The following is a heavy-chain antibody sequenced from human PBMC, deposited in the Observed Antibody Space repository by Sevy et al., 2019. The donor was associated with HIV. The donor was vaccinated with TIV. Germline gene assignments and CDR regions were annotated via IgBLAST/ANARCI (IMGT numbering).Heavy chain of an antibody. V-gene: IGHV5-51*01. CDR1: GYNFSGFW. Sequence: GESLKISCKGSGYNFSGFWVGWVRQMPRKGLEWMRIIYPTDSHIIYSPSLQGQVTISVDKSITTAYLQWRSLKTSDSAMYYCARSSFYSDNSGFYPFDFWGQGTLVTVSS. J-gene: IGHJ4*02. D-gene: IGHD3-22*01. CDR2: IYPTDSHI. CDR3: ARSSFYSDNSGFYPFDF.